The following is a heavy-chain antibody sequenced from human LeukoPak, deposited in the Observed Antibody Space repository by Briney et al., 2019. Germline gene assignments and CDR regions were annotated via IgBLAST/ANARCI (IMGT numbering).Heavy chain of an antibody. V-gene: IGHV1-18*01. CDR3: VRDSDHAPDY. CDR1: GYIFTNYG. Sequence: ASVKVSCKTSGYIFTNYGVSWVRQAPGPGLEWMGWINVYNGHTIYAQEFQGRVTLTTDTSTSTAHMDLRSLRSDDTAVYYCVRDSDHAPDYWGQGTLVTVSS. D-gene: IGHD3-10*01. CDR2: INVYNGHT. J-gene: IGHJ4*02.